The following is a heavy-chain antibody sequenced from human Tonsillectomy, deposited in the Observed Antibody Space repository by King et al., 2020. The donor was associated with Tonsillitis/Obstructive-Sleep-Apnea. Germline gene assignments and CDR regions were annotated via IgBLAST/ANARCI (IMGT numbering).Heavy chain of an antibody. Sequence: VQLVESGGGLVKPGGSLRLSCAASAFTLRNAWMNWVRQAPGKGLEWVGRIKSKTDGGTTDYAAPGKGRFTISRDDSKNTLYLQMHSLKTEDTAVYYCTTDIYGDYVRSFDYWGQGTLVTVSS. J-gene: IGHJ4*02. V-gene: IGHV3-15*07. CDR3: TTDIYGDYVRSFDY. CDR1: AFTLRNAW. D-gene: IGHD4-17*01. CDR2: IKSKTDGGTT.